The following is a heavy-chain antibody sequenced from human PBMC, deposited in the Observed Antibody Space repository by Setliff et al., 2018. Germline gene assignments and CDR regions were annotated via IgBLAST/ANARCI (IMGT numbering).Heavy chain of an antibody. CDR1: GYTLTELS. CDR3: ARTGYRLAHWFDP. Sequence: ASVKVSCKVSGYTLTELSMHWVRQAPGKGLEWMGGFDPEDGETIYAQKFQGRVTMTEDTSTDTAYMELRSLRSDDTAVYYCARTGYRLAHWFDPWGQGTLVTVSS. D-gene: IGHD6-13*01. V-gene: IGHV1-24*01. J-gene: IGHJ5*02. CDR2: FDPEDGET.